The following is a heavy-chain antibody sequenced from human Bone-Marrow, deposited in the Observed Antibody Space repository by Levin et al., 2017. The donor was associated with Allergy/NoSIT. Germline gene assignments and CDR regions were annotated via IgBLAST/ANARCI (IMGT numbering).Heavy chain of an antibody. CDR1: GFTFSSYA. D-gene: IGHD2/OR15-2a*01. V-gene: IGHV3-23*01. CDR2: ISGGGDKP. J-gene: IGHJ4*02. CDR3: SNAGCTSSRFYFDY. Sequence: PGGSLRLSCAASGFTFSSYAMSWVRQAPGKGLEWVSTISGGGDKPYYADSVKGRFTISRDNSKNTLYLQMTSLRAEDTDVYYCSNAGCTSSRFYFDYWGQGTLVTVSS.